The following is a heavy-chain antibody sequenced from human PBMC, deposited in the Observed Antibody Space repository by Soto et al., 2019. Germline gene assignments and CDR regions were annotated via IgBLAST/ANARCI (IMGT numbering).Heavy chain of an antibody. CDR3: ARRVPAAPNWFDP. J-gene: IGHJ5*02. D-gene: IGHD2-2*01. CDR2: IYHSGSP. Sequence: SAPLSLTCAVSGGSIISGTWWSLVRRPPGRGLEWIGEIYHSGSPNYNPSLKSRVTMSVDKSKNLFSLRLSSVTAADSALYYCARRVPAAPNWFDPWGQGTLVTVSS. CDR1: GGSIISGTW. V-gene: IGHV4-4*02.